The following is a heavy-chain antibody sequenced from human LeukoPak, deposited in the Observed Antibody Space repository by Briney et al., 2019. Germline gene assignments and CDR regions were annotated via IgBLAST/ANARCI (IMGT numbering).Heavy chain of an antibody. CDR3: ARGEYSSSWYPFYY. Sequence: ASVKVSCKTSGYTFTGYDINWVRQAPGQGLEWMGWMKSNSGDTHFAQKFQGRVTMTRNISISTAFMELSSLRSEDTAVYYCARGEYSSSWYPFYYRGQGSPVTVSS. V-gene: IGHV1-8*01. J-gene: IGHJ4*02. CDR1: GYTFTGYD. D-gene: IGHD6-13*01. CDR2: MKSNSGDT.